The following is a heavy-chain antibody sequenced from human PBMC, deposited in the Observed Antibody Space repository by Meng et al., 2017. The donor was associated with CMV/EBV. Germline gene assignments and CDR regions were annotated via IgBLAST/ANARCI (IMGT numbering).Heavy chain of an antibody. CDR3: ARDYWSGGYVEYAMDV. CDR1: GVSISNSNW. V-gene: IGHV4-4*02. J-gene: IGHJ6*02. CDR2: IHHTGST. D-gene: IGHD2-15*01. Sequence: GSLRLSCSVSGVSISNSNWWSWVRQSPGKGLEWIGEIHHTGSTYYNPSLKSRATMSVDKSKNQFSPNLGSVTAADTAVYYCARDYWSGGYVEYAMDVWGQGTTVTVSS.